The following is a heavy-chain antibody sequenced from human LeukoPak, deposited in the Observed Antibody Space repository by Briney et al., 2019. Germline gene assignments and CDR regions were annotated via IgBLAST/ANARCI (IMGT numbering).Heavy chain of an antibody. CDR1: GGSINSYY. CDR2: INHSGST. J-gene: IGHJ4*02. CDR3: ARVTGYMIEDYFDY. D-gene: IGHD3-22*01. V-gene: IGHV4-34*01. Sequence: PSETLSLTCTVSGGSINSYYWSWIRQPPGKGLEWIGEINHSGSTNYNPSLKSRVTISVDTSKNQFSLKLSSVTAADTAVYYCARVTGYMIEDYFDYWGQGTLVTVSS.